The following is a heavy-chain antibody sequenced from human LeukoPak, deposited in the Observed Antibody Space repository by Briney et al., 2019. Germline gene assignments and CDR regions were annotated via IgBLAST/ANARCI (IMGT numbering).Heavy chain of an antibody. CDR1: GFSFNSYA. CDR2: ISYDGNDK. Sequence: PGGSLRLSCAASGFSFNSYAMHWVRQAPGKGLEWVAVISYDGNDKKYGDSMRGRFTISRDNSKNTLYLQMNSLTDDDTAVYYCARDHDLLVRGRIDYWGQGTPVTVSS. J-gene: IGHJ4*02. CDR3: ARDHDLLVRGRIDY. V-gene: IGHV3-30*03. D-gene: IGHD3-10*01.